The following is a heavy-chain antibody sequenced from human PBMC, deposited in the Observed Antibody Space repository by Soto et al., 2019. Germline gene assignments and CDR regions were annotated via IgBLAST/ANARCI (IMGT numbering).Heavy chain of an antibody. V-gene: IGHV1-46*01. Sequence: QVQLVQSGAEVKKPGASVKVSCKASGYTFTSYYMHWVRQAPGQGLEWMGIINPSGGSTSYAQKFQGRVTMTRDTSTSTVYMELSSLRSEDTAVYYCAREANYYDCSGVFWFDPWGQGTLVTVSS. D-gene: IGHD3-22*01. CDR3: AREANYYDCSGVFWFDP. CDR1: GYTFTSYY. J-gene: IGHJ5*02. CDR2: INPSGGST.